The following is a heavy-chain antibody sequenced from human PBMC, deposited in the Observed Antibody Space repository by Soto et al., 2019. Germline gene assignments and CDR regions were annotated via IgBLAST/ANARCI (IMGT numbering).Heavy chain of an antibody. V-gene: IGHV4-38-2*01. CDR1: GDSVSSGYY. Sequence: PSETLSLTCVVSGDSVSSGYYWGWIRQPPGKGLEWIGSIYYTGSTYYNPSLKSRVTISVDTSKNQFSLKLSSVTAADTAVYYCARHPDYYDSSGYYLWGQGTLVTVSS. J-gene: IGHJ4*02. D-gene: IGHD3-22*01. CDR3: ARHPDYYDSSGYYL. CDR2: IYYTGST.